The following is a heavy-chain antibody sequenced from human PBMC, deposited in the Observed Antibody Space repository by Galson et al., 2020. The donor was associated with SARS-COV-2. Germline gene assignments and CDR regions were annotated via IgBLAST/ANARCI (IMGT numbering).Heavy chain of an antibody. CDR2: INHSGST. Sequence: SETLSLTCAVYGGSFSGYYWSWIRQPPGKGLEWIGEINHSGSTNYNPSLKSRVTISVDTSKNQFSLKLSSVTAADTAVYYCAGYYSTRTSSGGGAYAFDIWGQGTMVTVSS. CDR3: AGYYSTRTSSGGGAYAFDI. J-gene: IGHJ3*02. D-gene: IGHD3-22*01. V-gene: IGHV4-34*01. CDR1: GGSFSGYY.